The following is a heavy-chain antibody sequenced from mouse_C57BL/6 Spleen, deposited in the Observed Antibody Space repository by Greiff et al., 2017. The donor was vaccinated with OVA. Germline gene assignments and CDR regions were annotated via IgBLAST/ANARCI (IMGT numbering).Heavy chain of an antibody. D-gene: IGHD2-4*01. J-gene: IGHJ4*01. CDR3: TRDVLYYDYDYYAMDY. Sequence: LEWVAYISRGGDYIYYADTVKGRFTISRDNARNTLYLQMSSLKSEDTAMYYCTRDVLYYDYDYYAMDYWGQGTSVTVSS. CDR2: ISRGGDYI. V-gene: IGHV5-9-1*02.